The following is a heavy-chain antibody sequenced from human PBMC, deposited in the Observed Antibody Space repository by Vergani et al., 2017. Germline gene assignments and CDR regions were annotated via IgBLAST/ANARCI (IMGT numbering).Heavy chain of an antibody. V-gene: IGHV1-46*01. CDR3: ARVTSDYYDSSGHGWFDP. CDR2: INPSGGST. D-gene: IGHD3-22*01. CDR1: GYTFTSYY. J-gene: IGHJ5*02. Sequence: QVQLVQSGAAVKKPGASVKVSCKASGYTFTSYYMHWVRQAPGQGLEWMGIINPSGGSTSYAQKFQGRVTMTRDTSTSTVYMELSSLRSEDTAVYYCARVTSDYYDSSGHGWFDPWGQGTLVTVSS.